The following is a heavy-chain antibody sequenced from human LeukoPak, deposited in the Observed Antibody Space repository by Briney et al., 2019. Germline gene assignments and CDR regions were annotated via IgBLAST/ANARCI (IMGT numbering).Heavy chain of an antibody. D-gene: IGHD6-13*01. Sequence: GGSLRLSCAACRFTFSTYSMNWVRRAPGKGLEWVSSISDTSTYIYYADSVKGRFTMSRDNAKNSLYLQMNSLRAEDTAGYYCAREPGRGAAGTHDYWGQGTLVTVSS. CDR1: RFTFSTYS. V-gene: IGHV3-21*01. CDR3: AREPGRGAAGTHDY. J-gene: IGHJ4*02. CDR2: ISDTSTYI.